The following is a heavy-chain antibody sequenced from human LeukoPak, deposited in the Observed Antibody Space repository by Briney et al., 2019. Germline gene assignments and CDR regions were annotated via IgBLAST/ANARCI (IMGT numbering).Heavy chain of an antibody. CDR2: ISSSSSTI. Sequence: PGGSLRLSCAASGFTFSSYSMNWVRQAPGKGLEWVSYISSSSSTIYYADSVKGRFTISRDNAKNSLYLQMNSLRAEDTAVYYCAREGKGDYVWGSYRPAYWGQGALVTVSS. J-gene: IGHJ4*02. V-gene: IGHV3-48*04. D-gene: IGHD3-16*02. CDR3: AREGKGDYVWGSYRPAY. CDR1: GFTFSSYS.